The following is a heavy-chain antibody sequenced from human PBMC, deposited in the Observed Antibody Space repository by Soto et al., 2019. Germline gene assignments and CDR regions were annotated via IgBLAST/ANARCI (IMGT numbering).Heavy chain of an antibody. D-gene: IGHD3-10*01. V-gene: IGHV4-39*01. CDR3: ARHRGPTGPNY. Sequence: SETLSITCTVSGTSIRSSNYHWGWIRPPPGKGLEWIGSVYYSGSTYYNPSLKSRVTISIDASKNQFSLNLNSLTATDTAVYYCARHRGPTGPNYWGQGTLVTFSS. J-gene: IGHJ4*02. CDR2: VYYSGST. CDR1: GTSIRSSNYH.